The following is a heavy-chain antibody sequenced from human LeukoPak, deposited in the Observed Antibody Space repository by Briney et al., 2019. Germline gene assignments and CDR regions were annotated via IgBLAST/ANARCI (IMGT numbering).Heavy chain of an antibody. CDR3: ARVSYYYDSSGYPLDY. D-gene: IGHD3-22*01. CDR1: GGSFSGYY. J-gene: IGHJ4*02. V-gene: IGHV4-34*01. Sequence: SETLSLTCAVYGGSFSGYYWSWIRQPPGKGLEWIGEINHSGSTNYNPSLKSRVTISVDTSKNQFSPKLSSVTAADTAVYYCARVSYYYDSSGYPLDYWGQGTLVTVSS. CDR2: INHSGST.